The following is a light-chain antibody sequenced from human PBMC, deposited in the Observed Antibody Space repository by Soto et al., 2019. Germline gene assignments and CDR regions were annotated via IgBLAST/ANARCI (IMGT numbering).Light chain of an antibody. J-gene: IGKJ3*01. CDR3: QQRSHWPFT. CDR1: QSVSSN. Sequence: EIVMTQSPATLSVSPGERATLSCRASQSVSSNLAWYQQKPGQAPRLLIFDASNRATGVPARFSGSGSGTDFTLTISSLEPEDFAVYYCQQRSHWPFTFGPGTKIDIK. V-gene: IGKV3-11*01. CDR2: DAS.